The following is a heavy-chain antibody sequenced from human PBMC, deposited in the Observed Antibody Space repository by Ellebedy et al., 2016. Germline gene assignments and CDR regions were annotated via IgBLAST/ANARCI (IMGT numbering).Heavy chain of an antibody. CDR1: GFTFSSYA. CDR3: VKDPRYSSGWDFDY. CDR2: ISSNGGST. J-gene: IGHJ4*02. D-gene: IGHD6-19*01. Sequence: GESLKISCSASGFTFSSYAMHWVRQAPGKGLEYVSAISSNGGSTYYADSVKGRFTISRDNSKNTLYLQMSSLRAEDTAVYYCVKDPRYSSGWDFDYWGQGTLVTVSS. V-gene: IGHV3-64D*06.